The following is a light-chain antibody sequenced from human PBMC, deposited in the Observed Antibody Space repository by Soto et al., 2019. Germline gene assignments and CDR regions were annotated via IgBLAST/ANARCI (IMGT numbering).Light chain of an antibody. CDR1: QSVSSD. J-gene: IGKJ1*01. CDR2: DAS. V-gene: IGKV3-20*01. Sequence: EIMLSQSPGTLSLSPGERATLSCRASQSVSSDLAWYQQKPGQAPRLLIYDASNRATGIPARFSGSGSGTDFPLTISRLEPEDVVVYYCQQYGSSPWTFGQGTKVDIK. CDR3: QQYGSSPWT.